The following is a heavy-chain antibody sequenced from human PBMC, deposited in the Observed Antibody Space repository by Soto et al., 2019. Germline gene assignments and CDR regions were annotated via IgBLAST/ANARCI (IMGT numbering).Heavy chain of an antibody. Sequence: GASVKVSCKASGYTFTGYYRNWVRQAPGQGLEWVGWINPNSGGTNYAQKFKGRVTMTRDTSISTAYMELTGLRSDDTAVYYCARDRASGYYDSIGYYGGHQPYFSSRGQGSLVIVSS. CDR1: GYTFTGYY. D-gene: IGHD3-22*01. J-gene: IGHJ4*02. CDR2: INPNSGGT. V-gene: IGHV1-2*02. CDR3: ARDRASGYYDSIGYYGGHQPYFSS.